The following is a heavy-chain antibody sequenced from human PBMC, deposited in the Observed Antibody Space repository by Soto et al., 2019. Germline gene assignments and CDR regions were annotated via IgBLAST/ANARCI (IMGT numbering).Heavy chain of an antibody. J-gene: IGHJ6*02. D-gene: IGHD3-3*01. CDR3: ASGEDRVFGVVSTYYYYGMDV. V-gene: IGHV1-69*01. CDR2: IIPIFGTA. Sequence: QVQLVQSGAEVKKPGSSVKVSCKASGGTFSSYAISWVRQAPGQGLEWMGGIIPIFGTANDAQKFQGRVTITADESTSTAYMELSSLRSEDTAVYYWASGEDRVFGVVSTYYYYGMDVWGQGTTVTVSS. CDR1: GGTFSSYA.